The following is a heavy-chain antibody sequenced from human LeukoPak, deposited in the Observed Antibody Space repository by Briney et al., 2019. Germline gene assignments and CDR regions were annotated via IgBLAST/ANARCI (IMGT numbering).Heavy chain of an antibody. J-gene: IGHJ4*02. CDR2: INPNNGGT. Sequence: ASVKVSCKASGYGFTDYYIHWVRQAPGQGLEWMGWINPNNGGTNYAQKFQGRVTMTRDTSISTAYMELTRLTSDDTAFYYCARVMVRGPLDYWGQGTVVTVSS. V-gene: IGHV1-2*02. D-gene: IGHD3-10*01. CDR3: ARVMVRGPLDY. CDR1: GYGFTDYY.